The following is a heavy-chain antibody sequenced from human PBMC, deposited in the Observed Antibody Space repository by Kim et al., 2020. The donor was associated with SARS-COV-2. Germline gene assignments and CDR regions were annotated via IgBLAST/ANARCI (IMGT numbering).Heavy chain of an antibody. J-gene: IGHJ5*01. V-gene: IGHV4-59*08. Sequence: SETLSLICTVSGDSISHSFWNWIRQSPGKGLEWIGHVSHSGSTVYNPSLESRVTILIETSKNQFSLKLTSVTAADTAMYYCARRVSMGISTSTDPSNWL. CDR2: VSHSGST. CDR1: GDSISHSF. CDR3: ARRVSMGISTSTDPSNWL. D-gene: IGHD3-10*01.